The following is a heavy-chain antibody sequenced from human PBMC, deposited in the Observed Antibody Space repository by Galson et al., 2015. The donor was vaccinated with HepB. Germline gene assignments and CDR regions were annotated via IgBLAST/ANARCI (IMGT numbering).Heavy chain of an antibody. CDR3: AKEAGGSGWFYFDY. D-gene: IGHD6-19*01. CDR1: GFTFSSYG. CDR2: ISNDGSNK. V-gene: IGHV3-30*18. Sequence: SLRLSCAASGFTFSSYGMHWVRQAPGQGLEWVAFISNDGSNKYYGDSVKGRFTISRDNSKNTLQMNSLRTEDSAVYYCAKEAGGSGWFYFDYWGQGALVTVSS. J-gene: IGHJ4*02.